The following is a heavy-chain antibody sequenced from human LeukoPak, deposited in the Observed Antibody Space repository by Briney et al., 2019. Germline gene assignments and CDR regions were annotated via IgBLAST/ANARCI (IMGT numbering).Heavy chain of an antibody. CDR2: IFYTGST. Sequence: PSETLSLTCTVSGGSISPYFWSWIRQPPGKELEWIAFIFYTGSTHYNPSLTSRVTISVDTSKNQFSLKLTSVTAADTAVYYCARRSVASPHYFDYWGRGTLVTVSS. J-gene: IGHJ4*02. CDR1: GGSISPYF. V-gene: IGHV4-59*08. D-gene: IGHD2-15*01. CDR3: ARRSVASPHYFDY.